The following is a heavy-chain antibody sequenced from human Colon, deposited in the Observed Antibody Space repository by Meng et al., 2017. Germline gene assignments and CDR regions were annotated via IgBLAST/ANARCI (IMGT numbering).Heavy chain of an antibody. CDR2: INLDGSEK. D-gene: IGHD3-10*01. CDR3: ARRRGSGSFEY. CDR1: GFTFSSYW. Sequence: GESLKISCAASGFTFSSYWMSWVRQAPGKGLEWVANINLDGSEKYYVDSVKGRFTISRDNAKNSLSLQMNSLRAEDTAVYYCARRRGSGSFEYWGQGTLVTVSS. J-gene: IGHJ4*02. V-gene: IGHV3-7*01.